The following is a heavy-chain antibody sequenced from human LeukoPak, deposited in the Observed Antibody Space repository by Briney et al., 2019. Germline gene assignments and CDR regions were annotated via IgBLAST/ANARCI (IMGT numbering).Heavy chain of an antibody. CDR2: IRQEGIKK. CDR3: ATDTGHGYFES. J-gene: IGHJ4*02. V-gene: IGHV3-7*01. CDR1: GFTFSSYA. Sequence: GGSLRLSCAASGFTFSSYAMSWVRQAPGKGLEWVANIRQEGIKKNYVDSVDGRFTISRDNAQNSVYLQMTSLRVEDTAVYYCATDTGHGYFESWGQGTLVTVS. D-gene: IGHD4-17*01.